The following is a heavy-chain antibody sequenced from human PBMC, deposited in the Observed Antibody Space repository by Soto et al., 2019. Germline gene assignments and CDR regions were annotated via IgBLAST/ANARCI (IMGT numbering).Heavy chain of an antibody. J-gene: IGHJ4*02. CDR2: VFPSGNT. CDR1: GGSISAFY. CDR3: ARDVGTGEFFDY. V-gene: IGHV4-59*01. D-gene: IGHD3-10*01. Sequence: SETLSLTCTISGGSISAFYLAWIRQTPGKGLQWIGYVFPSGNTKYNPSLRSRVSISLDAPQKQFSLKLTSVTAADTAIYFCARDVGTGEFFDYWGQGILVTVSS.